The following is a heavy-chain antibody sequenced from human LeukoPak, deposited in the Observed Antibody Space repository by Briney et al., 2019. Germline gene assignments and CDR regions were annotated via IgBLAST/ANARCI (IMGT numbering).Heavy chain of an antibody. J-gene: IGHJ6*03. D-gene: IGHD2-2*01. V-gene: IGHV4-4*07. CDR2: IYTSGST. Sequence: PSETLSLTCTVSGGSISSYYWSWIRQPAGKGLEWIGRIYTSGSTNYNPSLKSRVTMSVDTSKNQFSLKLSSVTAADTAVYYCARVVPAARYYYYYYYMDVWGKGTTVTVSS. CDR3: ARVVPAARYYYYYYYMDV. CDR1: GGSISSYY.